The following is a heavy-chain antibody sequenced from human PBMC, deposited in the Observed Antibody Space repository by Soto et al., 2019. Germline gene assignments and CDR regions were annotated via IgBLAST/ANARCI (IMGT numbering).Heavy chain of an antibody. J-gene: IGHJ4*02. Sequence: EVQLLESGGGLVQPGGSLRLSCAASGFTFTSYAMSWVRQAPGKGPEWVSGISADGARTYYADSVKGRFSISRDNSKNTVYLQMHSLRVEDTAVYYCTRWNGYADLWGQGTLVTVSS. D-gene: IGHD1-1*01. CDR3: TRWNGYADL. V-gene: IGHV3-23*01. CDR2: ISADGART. CDR1: GFTFTSYA.